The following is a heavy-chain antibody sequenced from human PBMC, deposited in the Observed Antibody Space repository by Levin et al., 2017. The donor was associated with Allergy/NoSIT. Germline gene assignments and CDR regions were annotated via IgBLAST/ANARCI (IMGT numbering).Heavy chain of an antibody. J-gene: IGHJ3*02. CDR1: GFTFSSYS. CDR3: AKDISGSDAFDI. CDR2: ISSSSSYI. D-gene: IGHD5-12*01. V-gene: IGHV3-21*01. Sequence: GGSLRLSCAASGFTFSSYSMNWVRQAPGKGLEWVSSISSSSSYIYYADSVKGRFTISRDNAKNSLYLQMNSLRAEDTAVYYCAKDISGSDAFDIWGQGTMVTVSS.